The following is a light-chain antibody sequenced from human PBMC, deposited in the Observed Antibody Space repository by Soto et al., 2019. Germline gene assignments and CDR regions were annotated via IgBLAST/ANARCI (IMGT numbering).Light chain of an antibody. CDR1: QSVSSK. CDR2: AAS. Sequence: EIVMTQSPATLSVSPGERATLSCRASQSVSSKLAWYEQKPGQAPRLLIHAASTRATGIPARFSGSGSGTEFTLTITSRQSEDFAVYYRQQYSNWPLYTFGQGTKLEIK. V-gene: IGKV3-15*01. J-gene: IGKJ2*01. CDR3: QQYSNWPLYT.